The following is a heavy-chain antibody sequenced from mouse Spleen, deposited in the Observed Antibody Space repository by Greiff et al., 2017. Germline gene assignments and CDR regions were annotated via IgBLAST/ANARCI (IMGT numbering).Heavy chain of an antibody. Sequence: EVQGVESGGGLVKLGGSLKLSCAASGFTFSSYAMSWVRQTPEKRLEWVATISSGGGNTYYPDSVKGRFTISRDNAKNTLYLQMSSLKSEDTAMYYCARHPSYGNQYYYAMDYWGQGTSVTVSS. V-gene: IGHV5-9-3*01. CDR2: ISSGGGNT. CDR3: ARHPSYGNQYYYAMDY. D-gene: IGHD2-1*01. CDR1: GFTFSSYA. J-gene: IGHJ4*01.